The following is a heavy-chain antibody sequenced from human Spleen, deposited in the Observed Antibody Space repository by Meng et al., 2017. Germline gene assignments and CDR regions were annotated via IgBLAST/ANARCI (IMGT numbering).Heavy chain of an antibody. J-gene: IGHJ4*02. CDR2: IIPIFGTA. Sequence: SVKVSCKASGGTFSSYAISWVRQAPGQGLEWMGGIIPIFGTANYAQNFQGRATITADESTSTAYMELSSLRSEDTAVYFCARKAGNCISTTCYSLDYWGQGTLVTVSS. CDR3: ARKAGNCISTTCYSLDY. V-gene: IGHV1-69*13. D-gene: IGHD2-2*01. CDR1: GGTFSSYA.